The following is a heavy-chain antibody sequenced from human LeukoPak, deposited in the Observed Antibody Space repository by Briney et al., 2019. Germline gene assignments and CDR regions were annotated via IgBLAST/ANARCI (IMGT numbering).Heavy chain of an antibody. CDR1: GYSISSGYY. J-gene: IGHJ4*02. D-gene: IGHD1-26*01. CDR2: IYHSGSI. V-gene: IGHV4-38-2*01. Sequence: SETLFLTCAVSGYSISSGYYWGWIRQPPGKGLEWIGNIYHSGSIYYNPSLKSRVTISVNTSKNQFSLKLSSVTAADTAVYYCARLIVGTTYGDYWGQETLVTVSS. CDR3: ARLIVGTTYGDY.